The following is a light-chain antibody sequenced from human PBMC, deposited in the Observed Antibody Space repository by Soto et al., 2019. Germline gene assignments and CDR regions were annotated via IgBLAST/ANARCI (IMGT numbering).Light chain of an antibody. J-gene: IGKJ4*01. V-gene: IGKV3-15*01. CDR1: QTISTD. CDR2: GAS. CDR3: QQNNKWPPVT. Sequence: EVVMTQSPATVSVSPGEGVTLSCRASQTISTDLAWYQQKPGQAPRLLIYGASTRATGVPARFSGGGSGTEFTLTISSLQSEDFAFYYCQQNNKWPPVTFGVGTKVEIK.